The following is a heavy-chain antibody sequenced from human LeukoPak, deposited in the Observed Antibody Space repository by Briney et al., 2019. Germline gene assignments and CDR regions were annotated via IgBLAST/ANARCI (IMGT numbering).Heavy chain of an antibody. CDR3: ARSGIVVVPAATTDAFDI. D-gene: IGHD2-2*01. CDR1: GGTFSSYA. V-gene: IGHV1-69*13. Sequence: GASVKVSCKASGGTFSSYAISWVRQAPGQGLEWMGGIIPIFGTANYAQKFQGRVTITADESTSTAYMELRSLRSDDTAVYYCARSGIVVVPAATTDAFDIWGQGTMVTVSS. J-gene: IGHJ3*02. CDR2: IIPIFGTA.